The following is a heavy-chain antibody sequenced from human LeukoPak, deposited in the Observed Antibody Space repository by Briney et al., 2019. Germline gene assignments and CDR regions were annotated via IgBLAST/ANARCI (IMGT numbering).Heavy chain of an antibody. CDR3: AAGSTNCYSCGWFGP. D-gene: IGHD2-2*01. CDR1: RFTFSQYS. Sequence: GGSLRLSCAASRFTFSQYSMNWVRQAPGKGLEWVSSISTNSDYIYYTDSVRGRFTISRNNAKNSLYLQMNSLRAEDTAVYYCAAGSTNCYSCGWFGPWGQGTLVTVSS. V-gene: IGHV3-21*01. J-gene: IGHJ5*02. CDR2: ISTNSDYI.